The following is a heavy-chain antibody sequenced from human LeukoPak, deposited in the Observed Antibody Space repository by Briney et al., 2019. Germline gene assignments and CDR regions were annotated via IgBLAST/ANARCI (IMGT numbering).Heavy chain of an antibody. CDR1: GDSVSSNSAA. D-gene: IGHD3-10*01. CDR2: TYYRTKWYN. Sequence: SQTLSLTCAISGDSVSSNSAAWNWIRQSPSRGLEWLVRTYYRTKWYNDYAVSVKSRITINTDTSKNQFSLQLNSVTPEDTAVYFCARELLWFGDLLYFDYWGQGTLVTVSS. CDR3: ARELLWFGDLLYFDY. V-gene: IGHV6-1*01. J-gene: IGHJ4*02.